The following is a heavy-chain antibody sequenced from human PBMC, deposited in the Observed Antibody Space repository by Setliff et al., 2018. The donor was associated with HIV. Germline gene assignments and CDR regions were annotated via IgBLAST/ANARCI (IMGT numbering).Heavy chain of an antibody. CDR3: ARRIDNSGSFPDKNWFDA. CDR2: IYYSGST. Sequence: SETLSLTCTVSGGSISSNYWSWMRQPPGKGLEWIGHIYYSGSTNYSPSLKSRVTISVDTSRNQFPLNLSSVTAADTAVYYCARRIDNSGSFPDKNWFDAWGQGSLVTVSS. J-gene: IGHJ5*02. V-gene: IGHV4-59*01. D-gene: IGHD3-10*01. CDR1: GGSISSNY.